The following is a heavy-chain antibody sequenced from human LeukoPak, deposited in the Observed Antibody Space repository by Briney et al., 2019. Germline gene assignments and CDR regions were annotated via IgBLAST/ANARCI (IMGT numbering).Heavy chain of an antibody. Sequence: GASVKVSCKASGYTFTSYGISWVRQAPGQGLEWMGWISAYNGNTNYAQKLQGRVTMTTDTSTSTAYMELRSLRSDDTAVYYCARSPRSYCSGGSCYSGIWFDPWGQGTLVTVSS. CDR2: ISAYNGNT. CDR3: ARSPRSYCSGGSCYSGIWFDP. J-gene: IGHJ5*02. D-gene: IGHD2-15*01. V-gene: IGHV1-18*01. CDR1: GYTFTSYG.